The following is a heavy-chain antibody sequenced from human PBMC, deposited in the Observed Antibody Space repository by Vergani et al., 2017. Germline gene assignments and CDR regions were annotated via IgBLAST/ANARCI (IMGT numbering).Heavy chain of an antibody. D-gene: IGHD6-13*01. CDR2: VDPEDGET. J-gene: IGHJ4*02. Sequence: VQLVRSGAEVRKPGATVKISCKVPGYTFTDYYMNGVPQAPGKGLEWMGLVDPEDGETIYAEKFQGRVTLSADTSTDTAYMELSSLRSEETGVYYCNRSGQQLVDYWGQGSLVTVSS. CDR3: NRSGQQLVDY. CDR1: GYTFTDYY. V-gene: IGHV1-69-2*01.